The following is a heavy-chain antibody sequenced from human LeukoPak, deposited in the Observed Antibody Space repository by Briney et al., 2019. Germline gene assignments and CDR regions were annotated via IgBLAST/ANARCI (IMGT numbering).Heavy chain of an antibody. CDR2: INHSGST. D-gene: IGHD5-24*01. V-gene: IGHV4-34*01. CDR3: ARDGRHGYNLGY. CDR1: GGSFSGYY. J-gene: IGHJ4*02. Sequence: SETLSLTCAVYGGSFSGYYWSWIRQPPGKGLEWIGEINHSGSTNYNPSLKSRVTISVDTSKNQFSLKLTSMTAADTAVYYCARDGRHGYNLGYWGQGTLVTVSS.